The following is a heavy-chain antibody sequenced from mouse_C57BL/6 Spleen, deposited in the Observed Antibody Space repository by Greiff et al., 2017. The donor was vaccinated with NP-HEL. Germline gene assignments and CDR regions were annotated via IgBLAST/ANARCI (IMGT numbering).Heavy chain of an antibody. CDR1: GYTFTSYW. CDR2: IDPSDSYT. CDR3: ARSGFTTVVEGFAY. D-gene: IGHD1-1*01. J-gene: IGHJ3*01. Sequence: VQLQQPGAELVKPGASVKLSCKASGYTFTSYWMQWVKQRPGQGLEWIGEIDPSDSYTNYNQKFKGKATLTVDTSSSTAYMQLSSLTSEDSAVYYCARSGFTTVVEGFAYWGQGTLVTVSA. V-gene: IGHV1-50*01.